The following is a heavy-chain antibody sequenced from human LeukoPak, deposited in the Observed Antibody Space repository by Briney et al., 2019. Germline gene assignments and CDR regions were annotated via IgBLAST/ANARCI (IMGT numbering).Heavy chain of an antibody. Sequence: SETLSLTCTVAGGSISSYYWSWIRQPPGKGLEWIGYIYYSGSTNYNPSLKSRVTISVDTSKNQFSLKLSSVTAADTAVYYCARGTAAGVAVSWFDPWGQGTLVTVSS. V-gene: IGHV4-59*01. CDR1: GGSISSYY. CDR3: ARGTAAGVAVSWFDP. J-gene: IGHJ5*02. CDR2: IYYSGST. D-gene: IGHD6-13*01.